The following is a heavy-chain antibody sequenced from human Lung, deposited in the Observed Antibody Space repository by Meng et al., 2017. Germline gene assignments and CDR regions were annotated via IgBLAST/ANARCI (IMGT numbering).Heavy chain of an antibody. V-gene: IGHV3-21*01. CDR2: INSGSNYI. CDR1: GFTFSTYS. Sequence: EVQLVESGGGLVKPGGALRLSGAASGFTFSTYSMTWVRPAPGKGLEWVSSINSGSNYIYYAHSVKGRFTISRDSAKNSVYLQMNSLRAEDTAVYYCARGVDITVTKYHFDYWGQGILVTVSS. J-gene: IGHJ4*02. D-gene: IGHD4-17*01. CDR3: ARGVDITVTKYHFDY.